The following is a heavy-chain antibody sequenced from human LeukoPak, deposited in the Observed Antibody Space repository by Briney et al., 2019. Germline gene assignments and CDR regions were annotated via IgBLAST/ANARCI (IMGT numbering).Heavy chain of an antibody. CDR1: GFTVSSNY. CDR3: ARDYPRDYVDY. V-gene: IGHV3-11*01. J-gene: IGHJ4*02. Sequence: GGSLRLSCAASGFTVSSNYMSWIRQAPGKGLEWVSYISSSGSTIYYADSVKGRFTISRDNAKNSLYLQMNSLRAEDTAVYYCARDYPRDYVDYWGQGTLVTVSS. CDR2: ISSSGSTI.